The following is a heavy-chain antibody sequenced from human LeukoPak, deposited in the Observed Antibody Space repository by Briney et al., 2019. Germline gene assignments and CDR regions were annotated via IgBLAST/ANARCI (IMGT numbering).Heavy chain of an antibody. Sequence: GGSLRLPCAASGFTFSSYSMNWVRQAPGKGLEWVSSISSSSSYIYYADPVKGRFTISRDNAKNSLYLQMNSLRAEDTAVYYCAREGPGIQYDYWGQGTLVTVSS. CDR3: AREGPGIQYDY. J-gene: IGHJ4*02. D-gene: IGHD5-18*01. CDR2: ISSSSSYI. CDR1: GFTFSSYS. V-gene: IGHV3-21*01.